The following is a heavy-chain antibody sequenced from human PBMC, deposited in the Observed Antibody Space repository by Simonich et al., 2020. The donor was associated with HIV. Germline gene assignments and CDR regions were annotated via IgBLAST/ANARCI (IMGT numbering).Heavy chain of an antibody. CDR1: GFTFSSYA. D-gene: IGHD3-3*01. Sequence: EVQLLESGGGLVQPGGSLRLSCAASGFTFSSYAMSWVRQAPGKGLGWVSAIRGSGGSTYYADSVKGRFTIARDNSKNTLYLQMNSRRAEDTAVYYCAKDRYYNFWSGYYDYWGQGTLVTVSS. J-gene: IGHJ4*02. CDR3: AKDRYYNFWSGYYDY. V-gene: IGHV3-23*01. CDR2: IRGSGGST.